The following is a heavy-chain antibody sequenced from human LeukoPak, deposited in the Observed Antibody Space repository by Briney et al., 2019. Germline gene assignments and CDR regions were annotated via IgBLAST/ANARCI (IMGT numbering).Heavy chain of an antibody. CDR2: IYHSGST. Sequence: SETLSLTCAVSGYSISSGYYWGWIRQPPGKGLEWIGSIYHSGSTYYNPSLKSRVTISVDTSKNQFSLKRSSVTAADTAVYYCARCQEGYGSGSYLFYYYYMDVWGKGTTVTVSS. D-gene: IGHD3-10*01. CDR1: GYSISSGYY. J-gene: IGHJ6*03. V-gene: IGHV4-38-2*01. CDR3: ARCQEGYGSGSYLFYYYYMDV.